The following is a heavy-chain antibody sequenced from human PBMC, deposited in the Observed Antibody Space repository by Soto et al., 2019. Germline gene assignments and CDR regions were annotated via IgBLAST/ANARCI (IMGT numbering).Heavy chain of an antibody. V-gene: IGHV3-30-3*01. Sequence: QVQLVESGGGVVQPGRSLRLSCAASGFTFSSYAMHWVRQAPGKGLEWVAVISYDGSNKYYSDSVKGRFTISRDNSKNTLYLQMNSLSAEDTAVYYLARVDSPGGWGELSLYLGVLFDYWGQGTLVTVSS. CDR1: GFTFSSYA. D-gene: IGHD3-16*02. CDR3: ARVDSPGGWGELSLYLGVLFDY. J-gene: IGHJ4*02. CDR2: ISYDGSNK.